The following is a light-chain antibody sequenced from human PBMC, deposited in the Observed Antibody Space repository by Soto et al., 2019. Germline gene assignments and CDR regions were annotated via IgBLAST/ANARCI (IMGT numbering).Light chain of an antibody. Sequence: GTLSLSPGERATLSCRASQSVSSYLAWYQQKPGQAPRLLIYDASSRATGIPARFSGSGSGTDFTLTISSLEPEDFAVYYCQQRSNWPLITFGQGTRLEIK. CDR3: QQRSNWPLIT. CDR2: DAS. V-gene: IGKV3-11*01. CDR1: QSVSSY. J-gene: IGKJ5*01.